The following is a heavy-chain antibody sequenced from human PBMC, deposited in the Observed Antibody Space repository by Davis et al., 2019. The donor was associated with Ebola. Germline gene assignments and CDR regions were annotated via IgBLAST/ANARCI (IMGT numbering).Heavy chain of an antibody. J-gene: IGHJ6*02. Sequence: PGGSLRLSCAASGFTFSDYYMSWIRQAPGKGLEWVSYISSSGSTIYYADSVKGRFTISRDNAKNSLYLQMNSLRAEDTAVYYCARALLYYDFWSGSYYYYGMDVWGQGTTVTVSS. CDR3: ARALLYYDFWSGSYYYYGMDV. V-gene: IGHV3-11*04. D-gene: IGHD3-3*01. CDR1: GFTFSDYY. CDR2: ISSSGSTI.